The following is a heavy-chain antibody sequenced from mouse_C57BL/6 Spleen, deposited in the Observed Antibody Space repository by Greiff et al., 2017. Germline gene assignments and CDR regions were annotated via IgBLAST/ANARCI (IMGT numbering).Heavy chain of an antibody. V-gene: IGHV2-6*03. Sequence: QVQLKQSGPGLVAPSQSLSITCTVSGFSLTSYGVHWVRQPPGKGLEWLVVIWSDGSTTYNSALKSRLSISKDNSKSQVFLKMNSLQTDDTAMYYCARGGLRGYYFDYCGQGTTLTVSS. J-gene: IGHJ2*01. D-gene: IGHD1-1*01. CDR2: IWSDGST. CDR1: GFSLTSYG. CDR3: ARGGLRGYYFDY.